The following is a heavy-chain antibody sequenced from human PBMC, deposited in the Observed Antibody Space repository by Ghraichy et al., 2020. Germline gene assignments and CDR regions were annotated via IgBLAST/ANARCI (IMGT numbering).Heavy chain of an antibody. V-gene: IGHV3-33*01. CDR2: IWYDGSNK. CDR3: ARDSPVSGSHDY. CDR1: GFTFSSYG. D-gene: IGHD1-26*01. Sequence: GGSLRLSCAASGFTFSSYGMHWVRQAPGKGLEWVAVIWYDGSNKYYADSVKGRFTISRDNSKNTLYLQMNSLRAEDTAVYYCARDSPVSGSHDYWGQGTLVTVSS. J-gene: IGHJ4*02.